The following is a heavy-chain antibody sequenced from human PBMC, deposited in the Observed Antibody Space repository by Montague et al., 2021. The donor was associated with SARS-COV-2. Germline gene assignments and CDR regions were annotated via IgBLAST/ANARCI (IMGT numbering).Heavy chain of an antibody. J-gene: IGHJ4*02. CDR3: ARAVGYGDPFDY. CDR1: GGSISSYY. V-gene: IGHV4-59*01. CDR2: IYSSGST. Sequence: SETLSLTCTVSGGSISSYYWNWIRQPPGKGLEWIWYIYSSGSTNYYPSLKIRVTISVDTSKNQFSLKLSSVTAADTAVYYCARAVGYGDPFDYWGQGTLVTVSS. D-gene: IGHD4-17*01.